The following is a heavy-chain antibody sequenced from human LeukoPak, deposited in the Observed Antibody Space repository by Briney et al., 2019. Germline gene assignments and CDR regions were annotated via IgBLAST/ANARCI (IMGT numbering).Heavy chain of an antibody. Sequence: GASVKVSCKVSGYTLSELSMHWVRQAPGKGLEWMGGFDPEDGETIYAQKFQGGVTMTEDTSSDTAYMELSSLRSEDTATYYCATGQEGFIGMDVWGQGTTVSVSS. J-gene: IGHJ6*02. V-gene: IGHV1-24*01. CDR3: ATGQEGFIGMDV. D-gene: IGHD2-15*01. CDR1: GYTLSELS. CDR2: FDPEDGET.